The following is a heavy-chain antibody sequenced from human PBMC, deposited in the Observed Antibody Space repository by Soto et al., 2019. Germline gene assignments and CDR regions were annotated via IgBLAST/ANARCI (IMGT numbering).Heavy chain of an antibody. J-gene: IGHJ5*02. CDR2: INPSGGST. CDR3: ARDNPGTPGIAAAGDNWFEP. V-gene: IGHV1-46*01. Sequence: GASVKVSCKASGYTFTSYYMHWVRQAPGQGLEWMGIINPSGGSTSYAQKFQGRVTMTRDTSTSTVYMELSSLRSEDTAVYYCARDNPGTPGIAAAGDNWFEPWGQGTLVTVSS. D-gene: IGHD6-13*01. CDR1: GYTFTSYY.